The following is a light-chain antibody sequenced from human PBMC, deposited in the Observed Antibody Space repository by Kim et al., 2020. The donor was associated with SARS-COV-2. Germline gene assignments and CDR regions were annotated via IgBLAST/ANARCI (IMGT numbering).Light chain of an antibody. CDR2: GKN. CDR1: SLRSYY. J-gene: IGLJ2*01. CDR3: NSRDSSGNHVV. Sequence: AVGKTVRITCRGDSLRSYYASGYKQKPGQDPVLVIYGKNNRPSGIPDRFSGSSSGNTASLTITGAQAEDEADYYFNSRDSSGNHVVFGGGTQLTVL. V-gene: IGLV3-19*01.